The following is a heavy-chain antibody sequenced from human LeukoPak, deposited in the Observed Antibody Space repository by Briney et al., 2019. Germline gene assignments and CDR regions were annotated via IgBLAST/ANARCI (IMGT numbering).Heavy chain of an antibody. V-gene: IGHV3-30*18. D-gene: IGHD1-26*01. CDR1: GFTFSSFS. J-gene: IGHJ6*02. CDR2: LSYDGSNK. CDR3: AKGRVGANGYYYYGMDV. Sequence: PGGSLRLSCAATGFTFSSFSMHWVRQAPGKGLEWVAVLSYDGSNKYYADSVKGRFTISRDNSKNTLYLQMNSLRTEDTAVYYCAKGRVGANGYYYYGMDVWGQGTTVSVSS.